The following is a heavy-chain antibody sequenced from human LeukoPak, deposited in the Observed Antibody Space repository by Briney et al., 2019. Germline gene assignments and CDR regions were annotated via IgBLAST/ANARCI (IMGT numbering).Heavy chain of an antibody. D-gene: IGHD1-26*01. V-gene: IGHV4-39*01. CDR3: ARHPRGYYYMDV. CDR1: GGSISSSSYY. J-gene: IGHJ6*03. CDR2: IYYSGST. Sequence: SETLSLTCTVSGGSISSSSYYWGCIRQPPGTGLESIGSIYYSGSTYYGPSHKRLVTIPVDTSKNQFPLKLSSETAADTAVYYCARHPRGYYYMDVWGKGTTVTVSS.